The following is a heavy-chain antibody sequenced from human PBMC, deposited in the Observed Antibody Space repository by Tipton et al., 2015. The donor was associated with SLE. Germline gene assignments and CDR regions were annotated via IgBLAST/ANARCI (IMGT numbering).Heavy chain of an antibody. V-gene: IGHV4-59*01. D-gene: IGHD4-11*01. Sequence: TLSLTCTVSGGSISSYYWSWIRQPPGKGLEWIGYIYYSGSTNYNPSLKSRVTISVDTSKNQFSLKLSSVTAADTAVYYCARWACPTFNFDYSVQVTLVTVSS. CDR2: IYYSGST. CDR1: GGSISSYY. CDR3: ARWACPTFNFDY. J-gene: IGHJ4*02.